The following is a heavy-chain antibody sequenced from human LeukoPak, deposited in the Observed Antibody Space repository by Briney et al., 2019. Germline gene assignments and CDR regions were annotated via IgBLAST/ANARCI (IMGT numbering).Heavy chain of an antibody. Sequence: GSLRLSCAASGFTFNNAWMNWVRQPPGKGLEWIGEINHSGSTNYNPSLKSRVTISVDTSKNQFSLKLSSVTAADTAVYYCARWYYYGSGSYSPNFDYWGQGTLVTVSS. CDR2: INHSGST. CDR1: GFTFNNAW. D-gene: IGHD3-10*01. J-gene: IGHJ4*02. CDR3: ARWYYYGSGSYSPNFDY. V-gene: IGHV4-34*01.